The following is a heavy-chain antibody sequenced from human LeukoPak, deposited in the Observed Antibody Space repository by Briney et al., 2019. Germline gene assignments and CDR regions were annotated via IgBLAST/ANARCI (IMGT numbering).Heavy chain of an antibody. CDR3: ARGTGSFDY. CDR1: GDSVSSNSAA. J-gene: IGHJ4*02. Sequence: SQILSLTCAISGDSVSSNSAAWNWFRQSPSRGLKWLGRTYYRSNYYNDYAVSVKSRITINPDTSKNQFSLQLNSVTPEDTAVYYCARGTGSFDYWGQGTLVTVSS. CDR2: TYYRSNYYN. V-gene: IGHV6-1*01.